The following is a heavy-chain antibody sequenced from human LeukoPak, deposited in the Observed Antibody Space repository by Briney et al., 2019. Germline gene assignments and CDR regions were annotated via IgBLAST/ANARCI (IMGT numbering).Heavy chain of an antibody. CDR1: GFTFSSYA. CDR3: AKVLLTHRYGDYESDAFDI. D-gene: IGHD4-17*01. Sequence: GGSLRLSCAASGFTFSSYAMHWVRQAPGKGLEWVAVISYDGSNKYYADSVKGRFTISRDNSKNTLYLQMNSLRAEDTAVYYCAKVLLTHRYGDYESDAFDIWGQGTMVTVSS. CDR2: ISYDGSNK. J-gene: IGHJ3*02. V-gene: IGHV3-30*04.